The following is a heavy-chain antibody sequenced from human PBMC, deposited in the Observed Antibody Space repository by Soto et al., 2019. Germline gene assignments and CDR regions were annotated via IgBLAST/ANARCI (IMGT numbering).Heavy chain of an antibody. CDR2: INDSGGRT. J-gene: IGHJ4*02. Sequence: EVQLLESGGGLVQPGGSLRLSCAASGFTFSTYAMSWVRQAPGKRLEWVSTINDSGGRTYYADSVTGRFTISRDNSKNTLYLRMSSLRAEDTAFYYCARRGGPGYFDYWGQGTLVTVSS. CDR3: ARRGGPGYFDY. D-gene: IGHD2-15*01. V-gene: IGHV3-23*01. CDR1: GFTFSTYA.